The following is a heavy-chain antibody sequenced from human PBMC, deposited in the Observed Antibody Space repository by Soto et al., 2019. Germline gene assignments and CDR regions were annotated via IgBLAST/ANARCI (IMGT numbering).Heavy chain of an antibody. Sequence: QVQLVESGGGVVQPGRSLRLSCAASGFTFSSYAMHWVRQAPGKGLEWVAVISYDGSNKYYADSVKGRFTISRDNSKNALYLQMNSLRGEDTAVYYCARDLVVITKSVGYYYYGMDVWGQGTTVTVSS. CDR2: ISYDGSNK. CDR3: ARDLVVITKSVGYYYYGMDV. D-gene: IGHD3-22*01. CDR1: GFTFSSYA. J-gene: IGHJ6*02. V-gene: IGHV3-30-3*01.